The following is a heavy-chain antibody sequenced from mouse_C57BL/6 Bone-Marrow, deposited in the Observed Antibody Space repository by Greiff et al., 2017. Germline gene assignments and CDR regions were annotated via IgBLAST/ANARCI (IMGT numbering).Heavy chain of an antibody. CDR1: GYTFTSYW. V-gene: IGHV1-5*01. Sequence: DVKLQESGTVLARPGASVKMSCKTSGYTFTSYWMHWVKQRPGQGLEWIGAIYPGHSDTSSNQKFKGQAKLTAVTSASTAYMELSSLTNEDSAVYYCTRNYGSSLDYWGQGTTLTVSS. D-gene: IGHD1-1*01. CDR3: TRNYGSSLDY. J-gene: IGHJ2*01. CDR2: IYPGHSDT.